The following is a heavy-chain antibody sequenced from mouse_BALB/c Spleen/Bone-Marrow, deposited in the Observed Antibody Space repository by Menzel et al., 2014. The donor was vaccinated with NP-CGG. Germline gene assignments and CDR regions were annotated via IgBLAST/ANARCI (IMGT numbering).Heavy chain of an antibody. CDR3: ARAHYDYVLFDY. CDR2: IWAGGST. Sequence: VNLVESGPGLVAPSQSLSITCTVSGFSLTTYGVHWVRQPPGKGLEWLGVIWAGGSTNYNSAPMSRLSISKDNSKSQVFLKMNSLQTDDTAMYYCARAHYDYVLFDYWGQGTTLTVSS. CDR1: GFSLTTYG. J-gene: IGHJ2*01. V-gene: IGHV2-9*02. D-gene: IGHD2-4*01.